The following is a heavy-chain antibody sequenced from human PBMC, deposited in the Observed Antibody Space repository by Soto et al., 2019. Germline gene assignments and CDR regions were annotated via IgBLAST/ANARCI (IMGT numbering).Heavy chain of an antibody. D-gene: IGHD4-17*01. Sequence: EVQLVESGGGLVQPGGSLRLSCAASGFTFSSYSMNWVRQAPGKGLEWISYISTSGGTKHYADSVRGRFTVSRDSAESSLYLQLSSLRDEDTAVYYCARVGDYGYYFDYWGQGTLVTVSS. J-gene: IGHJ4*02. V-gene: IGHV3-48*02. CDR1: GFTFSSYS. CDR3: ARVGDYGYYFDY. CDR2: ISTSGGTK.